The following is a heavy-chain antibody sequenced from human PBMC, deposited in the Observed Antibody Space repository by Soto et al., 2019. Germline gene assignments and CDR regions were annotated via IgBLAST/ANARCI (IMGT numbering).Heavy chain of an antibody. CDR2: ISSVSTTI. CDR1: GFTFSGYN. Sequence: EVQLVESGGGLVQPGGSLRLSCAASGFTFSGYNMNWVRQAPGKGLEWVSFISSVSTTINYADSVKGRFTISRDNAKNSLYLQMNSLRDEDTAVYYCARVRIPLTGTGGFYFDYWGQGALVTVSS. CDR3: ARVRIPLTGTGGFYFDY. J-gene: IGHJ4*02. V-gene: IGHV3-48*02. D-gene: IGHD6-19*01.